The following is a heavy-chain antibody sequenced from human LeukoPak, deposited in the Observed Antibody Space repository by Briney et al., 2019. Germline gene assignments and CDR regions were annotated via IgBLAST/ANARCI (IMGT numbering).Heavy chain of an antibody. V-gene: IGHV4-34*01. CDR1: GGSFSGYY. J-gene: IGHJ6*03. D-gene: IGHD5-12*01. CDR3: ARDGGGYDNYYYYYMDV. Sequence: PSETLSLTCAVYGGSFSGYYWSWIRQPPGKGLEWIGEINHSGSTNYNPSLKSRVTISVDTSKNQFSLKLSSVTAADTAVYYCARDGGGYDNYYYYYMDVWGKGTTVTISS. CDR2: INHSGST.